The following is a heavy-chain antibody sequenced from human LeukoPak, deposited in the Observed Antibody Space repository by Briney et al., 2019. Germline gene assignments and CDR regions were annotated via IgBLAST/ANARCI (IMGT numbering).Heavy chain of an antibody. V-gene: IGHV3-30*02. CDR3: AKEGGASRFDY. Sequence: GGSLRLSCAASGFTFSSYWMSWVRQVPGKGLEWVAFIRYDGSNKYYADSAKGRFTISRDNSKNTLYLQMNSLRAEDTAVYYCAKEGGASRFDYWGQGTLVTVSS. J-gene: IGHJ4*02. D-gene: IGHD5-12*01. CDR1: GFTFSSYW. CDR2: IRYDGSNK.